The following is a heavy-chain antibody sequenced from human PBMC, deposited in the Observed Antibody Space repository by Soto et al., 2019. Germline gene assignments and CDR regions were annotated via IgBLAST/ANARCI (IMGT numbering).Heavy chain of an antibody. CDR2: ISDSGDNT. CDR3: AKAATYCSSASCLRPANPDV. J-gene: IGHJ6*02. V-gene: IGHV3-23*04. CDR1: GFTFSSYA. Sequence: VQLVESGGGVVQPGRSLRLSCAASGFTFSSYAMCWVRQPPGKGLEWVSAISDSGDNTYYADSVKGRFTISRDNSKNTLFLQMNSLTADDTAVYYCAKAATYCSSASCLRPANPDVWGQGTTVTVSS. D-gene: IGHD2-2*01.